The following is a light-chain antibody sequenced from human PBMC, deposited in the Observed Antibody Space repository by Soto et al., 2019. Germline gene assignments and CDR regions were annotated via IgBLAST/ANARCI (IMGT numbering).Light chain of an antibody. J-gene: IGLJ1*01. CDR2: DVS. V-gene: IGLV2-14*01. Sequence: QSALTQPASVSGSPGQSITISCTGTSSDVGGYNYVSWYQQHPGKAPKLMIYDVSNRPSGVSNLFSGSKSGTTAPLTISGLQAEDEAYYYCSSYTSSSSPNVFGTGTKLTVL. CDR3: SSYTSSSSPNV. CDR1: SSDVGGYNY.